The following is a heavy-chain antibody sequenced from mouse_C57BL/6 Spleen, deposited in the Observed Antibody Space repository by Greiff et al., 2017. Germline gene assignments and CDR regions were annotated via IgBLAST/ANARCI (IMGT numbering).Heavy chain of an antibody. J-gene: IGHJ4*01. V-gene: IGHV1-52*01. D-gene: IGHD1-1*02. Sequence: VQLQQPGAELVRPGSSVKLSCKASGYTFTSYWMHWVKQRPIQGLEWIGNIDPSDSETHYNQKFKDKATLTVDKSSSTAYMQLSSLTSEDSAVYVCARETLWWRGYAMDDWGQGTSVTVSS. CDR2: IDPSDSET. CDR1: GYTFTSYW. CDR3: ARETLWWRGYAMDD.